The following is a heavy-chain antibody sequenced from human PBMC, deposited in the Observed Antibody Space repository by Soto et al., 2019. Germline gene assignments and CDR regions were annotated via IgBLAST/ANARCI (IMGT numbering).Heavy chain of an antibody. V-gene: IGHV4-59*01. J-gene: IGHJ6*03. Sequence: SESLSLTCTVSGGSISSYSWSWIRQPPGKGLEWIGYIYYSGSTNYNPSLKSRVTISVDTSKNQFSLKLSSVTAADTAVYYCARDSVVPAAPWAYYMDVWGKGTTVPVSS. CDR2: IYYSGST. D-gene: IGHD2-2*01. CDR3: ARDSVVPAAPWAYYMDV. CDR1: GGSISSYS.